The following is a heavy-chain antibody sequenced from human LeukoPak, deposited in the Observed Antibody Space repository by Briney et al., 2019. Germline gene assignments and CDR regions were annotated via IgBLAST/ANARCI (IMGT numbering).Heavy chain of an antibody. CDR3: ARGAYYYDSSGYYFWDDFDY. V-gene: IGHV1-8*01. D-gene: IGHD3-22*01. Sequence: ASVKVSCKASGYTFTSYDINWVRQATGQGLEWMGWMNPNSGNTGYAQKFQGRVTMTRNTSISTAYMELSSLRSEDTAVYYCARGAYYYDSSGYYFWDDFDYWGQGTLVTVSS. CDR1: GYTFTSYD. J-gene: IGHJ4*02. CDR2: MNPNSGNT.